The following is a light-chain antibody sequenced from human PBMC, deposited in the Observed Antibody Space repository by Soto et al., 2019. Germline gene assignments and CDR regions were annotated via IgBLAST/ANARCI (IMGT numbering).Light chain of an antibody. J-gene: IGKJ5*01. CDR2: AAS. V-gene: IGKV1-6*01. Sequence: IQMNQSPSSLSASVGDRVTITCRASQGIRNDLVWFQQKQGKAPIXXSYAASTLQSGVPPRFRGSGSGTDFTLTISSLLPEDFATYYCLQDFNYPITFGQGTRLEIK. CDR3: LQDFNYPIT. CDR1: QGIRND.